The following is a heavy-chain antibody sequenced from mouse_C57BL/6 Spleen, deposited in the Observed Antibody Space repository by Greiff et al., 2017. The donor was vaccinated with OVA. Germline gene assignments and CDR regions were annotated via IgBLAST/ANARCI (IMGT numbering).Heavy chain of an antibody. CDR3: AYNCYLAY. CDR1: GYTFTSYW. Sequence: QVQLQQPGAELVKPGASVKLSCKASGYTFTSYWMQWVKQRPGQGLEWIGEIDPSDSYTNYNQKFKGKATLTVDTSSSTAYLQLSSLTSEDSAVYYCAYNCYLAYWGQGTLVTVSA. V-gene: IGHV1-50*01. D-gene: IGHD2-3*01. J-gene: IGHJ3*01. CDR2: IDPSDSYT.